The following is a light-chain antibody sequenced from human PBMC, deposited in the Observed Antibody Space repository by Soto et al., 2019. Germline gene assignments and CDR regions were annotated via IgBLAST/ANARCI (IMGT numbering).Light chain of an antibody. V-gene: IGKV3-20*01. CDR3: QQYANSLT. J-gene: IGKJ4*01. CDR2: GAS. CDR1: RSISSSY. Sequence: EIVLTQSPGTLSLSPWERATLSCRASRSISSSYLAWYQQKPGQAPRLLIYGASSRATGIPDRFSGSGSGTDFTLTISRLEPEDSAVYFCQQYANSLTFGGGTKVEIK.